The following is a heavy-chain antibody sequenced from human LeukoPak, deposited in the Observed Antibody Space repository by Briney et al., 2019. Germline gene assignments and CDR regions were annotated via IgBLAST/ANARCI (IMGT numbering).Heavy chain of an antibody. CDR3: ARDPHDGSYGMDV. CDR2: IYYSGST. D-gene: IGHD5-24*01. V-gene: IGHV4-31*03. Sequence: SQTLSLTCTVSGGSISSGGYYWSWIRQHPGKGLEWIGYIYYSGSTYYNPSLKSRVTISVDRSKNQFSLKLSSVTAADTAVYYCARDPHDGSYGMDVWGQGTTVTVSS. J-gene: IGHJ6*02. CDR1: GGSISSGGYY.